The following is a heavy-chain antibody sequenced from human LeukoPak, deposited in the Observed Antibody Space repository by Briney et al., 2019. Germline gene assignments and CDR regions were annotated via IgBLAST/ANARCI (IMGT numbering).Heavy chain of an antibody. J-gene: IGHJ4*02. Sequence: PGGSLRLSCAASGLTFSSYSMNWVRQAPGKGLEWVSSISSSSSYIYYADSVKGRFTISRDNAKNSLYLQMNSLRAEDTAVYYCARGPHYYDSSGSNSSPLDYWGQGTLVTVSS. CDR3: ARGPHYYDSSGSNSSPLDY. CDR1: GLTFSSYS. V-gene: IGHV3-21*04. D-gene: IGHD3-22*01. CDR2: ISSSSSYI.